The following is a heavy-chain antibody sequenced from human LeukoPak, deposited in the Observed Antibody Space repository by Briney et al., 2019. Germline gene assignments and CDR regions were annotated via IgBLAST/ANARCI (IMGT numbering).Heavy chain of an antibody. CDR1: GGTFSSYA. V-gene: IGHV1-69*13. CDR3: ARGLDNWNDAGEA. D-gene: IGHD1-1*01. Sequence: ASVKVSRKASGGTFSSYAISWVRQAPGQGLEWMGGIIPIFGTANYAQKFQGRVTITADESTSTAYMELSSLRSEDTAVYYCARGLDNWNDAGEAWGQGTLVTVSS. J-gene: IGHJ5*02. CDR2: IIPIFGTA.